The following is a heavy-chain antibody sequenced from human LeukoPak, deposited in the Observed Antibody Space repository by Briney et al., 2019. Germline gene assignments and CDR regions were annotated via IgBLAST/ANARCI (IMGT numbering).Heavy chain of an antibody. CDR2: IYPGDSDT. Sequence: GGSLRLSCKGSGYSFTSYWIGWVRQMPGKSLEWMGIIYPGDSDTRYSPSFQGQVTISADKSISTAYLQWSSLKASDTAMYYCARRVAGMFNWFDPWGQGTLVTVSS. CDR3: ARRVAGMFNWFDP. V-gene: IGHV5-51*01. CDR1: GYSFTSYW. J-gene: IGHJ5*02. D-gene: IGHD2-15*01.